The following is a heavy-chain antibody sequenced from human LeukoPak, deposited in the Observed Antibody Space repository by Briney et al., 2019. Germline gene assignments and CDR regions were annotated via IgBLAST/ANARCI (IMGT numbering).Heavy chain of an antibody. D-gene: IGHD2-2*02. CDR3: ARDRGYCTRTNCYRGWFDP. J-gene: IGHJ5*02. CDR2: IIPIFGAA. Sequence: SVKVSCKASGGTFSTFTINWVRQAPGQGLEWMGGIIPIFGAAYYAQHFQGRVTITADESASTAYMEVRSLRSEDTAVYYCARDRGYCTRTNCYRGWFDPWGQGTLVTVSS. CDR1: GGTFSTFT. V-gene: IGHV1-69*13.